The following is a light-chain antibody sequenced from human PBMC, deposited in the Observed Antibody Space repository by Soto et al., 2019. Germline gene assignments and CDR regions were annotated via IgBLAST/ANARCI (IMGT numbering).Light chain of an antibody. Sequence: EIVLTQSPGTLSLSPGERAILSCRASQSVSRSYLAWYPQKPGQAPRLLIYDASNRETRIPARFSASGAGPEFTLAISSLEPEDFSVYYCPQYVASTYTFGQGTKVDIK. CDR3: PQYVASTYT. J-gene: IGKJ2*01. CDR1: QSVSRSY. V-gene: IGKV3-20*01. CDR2: DAS.